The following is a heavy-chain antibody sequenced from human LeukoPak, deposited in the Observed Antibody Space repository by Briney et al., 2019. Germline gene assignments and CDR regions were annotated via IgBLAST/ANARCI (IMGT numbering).Heavy chain of an antibody. J-gene: IGHJ4*02. V-gene: IGHV1-2*02. Sequence: ASVKASCKASGYTFTGYAIHWVRQVPGQGLEWMGWINPEKRDTGYAHKFQGRVTMTSDTSISTAYMELSSLRSDDTAVYYCAKKVRGPSHPLDFWGQGTLVTVSS. CDR3: AKKVRGPSHPLDF. CDR2: INPEKRDT. CDR1: GYTFTGYA. D-gene: IGHD5-12*01.